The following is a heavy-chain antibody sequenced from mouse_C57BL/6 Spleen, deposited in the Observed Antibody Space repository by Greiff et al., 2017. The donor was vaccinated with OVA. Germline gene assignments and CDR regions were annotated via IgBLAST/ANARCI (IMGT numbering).Heavy chain of an antibody. V-gene: IGHV1-26*01. Sequence: VQLQQSGPELVKPGASVKISCKASGYTFTDYYMNWVKQSHGKSLEWIGDINPNNGGTSYNQKFKGKATLTVDKSSSTAYMELRSLTSEDSAVYYCARGGQLRLQDYWGQGTTLTVSS. CDR1: GYTFTDYY. J-gene: IGHJ2*01. CDR2: INPNNGGT. D-gene: IGHD3-2*02. CDR3: ARGGQLRLQDY.